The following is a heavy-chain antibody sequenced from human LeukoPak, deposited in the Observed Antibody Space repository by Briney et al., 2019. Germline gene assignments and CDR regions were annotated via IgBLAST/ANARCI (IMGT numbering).Heavy chain of an antibody. CDR3: ASNWIQLSGYYFDY. J-gene: IGHJ4*02. V-gene: IGHV1-18*01. CDR2: ISAYNGNT. D-gene: IGHD5-18*01. Sequence: ASVKVSCKASGYTFTGYGISWVRQAPGQGLEWMGWISAYNGNTNYAQKLQGRVTMTTDTSTSTAYMELRSLGSEDTAVYYCASNWIQLSGYYFDYWGQGTLVTVSS. CDR1: GYTFTGYG.